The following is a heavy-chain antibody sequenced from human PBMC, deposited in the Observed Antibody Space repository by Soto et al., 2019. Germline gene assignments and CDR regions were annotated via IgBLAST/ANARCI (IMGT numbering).Heavy chain of an antibody. V-gene: IGHV1-69*06. D-gene: IGHD2-2*01. CDR1: GGTFSSYA. Sequence: SVKVSCKASGGTFSSYAISWVRQAPGQGLEWMGGIIPIFGTANYAQKFQGRVTITADKSTSTAYMELSSLRSEDTAVYYCAREGGGGPDAITSYYGIDGWGQGTTVTVSS. CDR2: IIPIFGTA. CDR3: AREGGGGPDAITSYYGIDG. J-gene: IGHJ6*02.